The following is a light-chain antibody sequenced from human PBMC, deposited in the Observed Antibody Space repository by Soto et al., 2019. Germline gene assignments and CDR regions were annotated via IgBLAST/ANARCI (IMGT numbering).Light chain of an antibody. CDR1: GSDVGGYNY. CDR2: DVS. J-gene: IGLJ2*01. CDR3: SSYTSDSNPLV. V-gene: IGLV2-14*01. Sequence: QSALTQPASVSGSPGQSITISCTVTGSDVGGYNYVSWYQQHPGKAPKVMVYDVSNRPSGVSNRFSGSKSGNTATLTISGLQAEDEADYYCSSYTSDSNPLVFGGGTKLTVL.